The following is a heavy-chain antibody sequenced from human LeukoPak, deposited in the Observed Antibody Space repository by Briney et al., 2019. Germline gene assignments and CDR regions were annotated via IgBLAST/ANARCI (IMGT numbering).Heavy chain of an antibody. V-gene: IGHV3-30*04. Sequence: PGGSLRLPCAASGFTFNSYAMHWVRQAPGKGLEWVAVISYDGSNKNYGDSVKGRFTISRDNSKNTLYLQMNSLSAEDTAVYYCARSVVTATPHYFQHWGQGTLVTVSS. CDR3: ARSVVTATPHYFQH. J-gene: IGHJ1*01. CDR2: ISYDGSNK. D-gene: IGHD2-21*02. CDR1: GFTFNSYA.